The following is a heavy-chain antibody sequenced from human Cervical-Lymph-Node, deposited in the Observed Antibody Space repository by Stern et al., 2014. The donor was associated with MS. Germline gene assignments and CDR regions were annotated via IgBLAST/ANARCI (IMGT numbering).Heavy chain of an antibody. CDR3: ASPYYLGYYGSGSSPYYYYGMDV. V-gene: IGHV1-46*03. CDR1: GYTFTSYY. D-gene: IGHD3-10*01. CDR2: INPRGGSP. Sequence: VQLVESGAEVKKPGASVKVSCKASGYTFTSYYMHWVRQAPGQGLEWMGIINPRGGSPSYAQKFQGRVTMTRDTSTSTVYMELSSLRSEDTAVYYCASPYYLGYYGSGSSPYYYYGMDVWGQGTTVTVSS. J-gene: IGHJ6*02.